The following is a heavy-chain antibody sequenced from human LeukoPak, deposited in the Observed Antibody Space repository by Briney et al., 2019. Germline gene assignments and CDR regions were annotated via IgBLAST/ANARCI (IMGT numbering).Heavy chain of an antibody. V-gene: IGHV3-66*01. CDR3: ARGYERDAFDS. Sequence: GGSLSLSCAASEFTVSSKDMTWVRQAPGKGLEWVSVMFSGGSTFYADSVKGRFTISRDNSKNTLYLQMNSLRAEDTAVYYCARGYERDAFDSWGQGTMVTVSS. J-gene: IGHJ3*02. CDR1: EFTVSSKD. D-gene: IGHD1-1*01. CDR2: MFSGGST.